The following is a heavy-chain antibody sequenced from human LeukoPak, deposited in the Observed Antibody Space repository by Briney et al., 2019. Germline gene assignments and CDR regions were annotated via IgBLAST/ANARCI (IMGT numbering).Heavy chain of an antibody. CDR3: AKDRVGRTYFDS. Sequence: GGSLRLSCAASGFTFSNAWMSWVRQAPGKGLEWVGRIKSKTDGGTTDYAAPVKGRFTISRDNSKDTLYLQMNSLRAEDTAIYYCAKDRVGRTYFDSWGQGTLVTVSS. CDR1: GFTFSNAW. CDR2: IKSKTDGGTT. J-gene: IGHJ4*02. V-gene: IGHV3-15*01. D-gene: IGHD1-26*01.